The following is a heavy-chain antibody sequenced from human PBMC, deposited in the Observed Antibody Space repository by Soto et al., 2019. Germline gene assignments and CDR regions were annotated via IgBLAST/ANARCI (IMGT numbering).Heavy chain of an antibody. CDR1: GFIFSEYY. V-gene: IGHV3-11*01. CDR2: ISDTGTTI. D-gene: IGHD3-16*01. J-gene: IGHJ5*02. Sequence: QVQLVESGGGLVRPGGSLRLSCVASGFIFSEYYMTWIRQAPGRGLEWVSYISDTGTTINYADSVKGRFTISRDNAKNALYLQMNSLRPEDTAVYYCARGGTLRAGWFDPWGQGTLVTVSS. CDR3: ARGGTLRAGWFDP.